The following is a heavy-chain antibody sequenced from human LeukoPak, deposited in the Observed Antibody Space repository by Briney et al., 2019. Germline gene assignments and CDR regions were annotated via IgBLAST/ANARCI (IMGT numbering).Heavy chain of an antibody. D-gene: IGHD6-13*01. CDR3: ATRYGSSHYYYLDV. J-gene: IGHJ6*03. CDR2: INTNTGNP. Sequence: GASVKVSCKASGYTFTNYGISGVRQAPGQGLEWMGWINTNTGNPTYAQGFTGRFVFSLDTSVSTAYLQISSLKAEDTAVYYCATRYGSSHYYYLDVWGKGTMVTASS. CDR1: GYTFTNYG. V-gene: IGHV7-4-1*02.